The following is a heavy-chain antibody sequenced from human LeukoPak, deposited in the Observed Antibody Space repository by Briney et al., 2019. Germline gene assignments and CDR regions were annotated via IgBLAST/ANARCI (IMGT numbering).Heavy chain of an antibody. V-gene: IGHV4-34*01. D-gene: IGHD3-10*01. Sequence: SEILPLTCAVYGGSFSGYYWSWIRQPPGKGLEWIGEINHSGSTNYNPSLKSRVTISVDTSKNQFSLKLSSVTAADTAVYYCASGRITMVRGYFDYWGQGTLVTVSS. CDR3: ASGRITMVRGYFDY. CDR2: INHSGST. CDR1: GGSFSGYY. J-gene: IGHJ4*02.